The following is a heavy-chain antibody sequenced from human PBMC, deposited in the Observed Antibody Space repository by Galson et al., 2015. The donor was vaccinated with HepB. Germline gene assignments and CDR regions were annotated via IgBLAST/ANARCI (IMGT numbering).Heavy chain of an antibody. CDR2: ISATGGST. Sequence: SLRLSCAASGFTFSTYVMSWVRQAPGKGLEWVSAISATGGSTYYADSVKGRFTISRDNSKNTLYLQMNSLRAEDTAIYYCAKDGVQITPVVISRGRFRDYYFDYWGQGTLVTISS. J-gene: IGHJ4*02. D-gene: IGHD4-23*01. CDR3: AKDGVQITPVVISRGRFRDYYFDY. CDR1: GFTFSTYV. V-gene: IGHV3-23*01.